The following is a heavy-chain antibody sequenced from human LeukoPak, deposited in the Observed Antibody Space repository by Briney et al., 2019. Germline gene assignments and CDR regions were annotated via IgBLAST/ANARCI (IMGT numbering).Heavy chain of an antibody. CDR1: GGSFSGYY. CDR3: ARGGDIVVVVAATGAFDI. CDR2: INHSGST. D-gene: IGHD2-15*01. J-gene: IGHJ3*02. Sequence: SESLSLTCAVYGGSFSGYYWSWIRQPPGRGLEWIGEINHSGSTNYNPSLKSRVTISVDTSKNQFSLKLSSVTAADTAVYYCARGGDIVVVVAATGAFDIWGQGTMVTVSS. V-gene: IGHV4-34*01.